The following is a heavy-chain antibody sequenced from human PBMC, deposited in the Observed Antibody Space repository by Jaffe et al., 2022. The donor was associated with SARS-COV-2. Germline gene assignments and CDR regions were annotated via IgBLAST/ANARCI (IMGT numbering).Heavy chain of an antibody. CDR1: GGSISSYY. D-gene: IGHD5-18*01. CDR2: IYYSGST. CDR3: ARGEGTAMEQNYYYYGMDV. V-gene: IGHV4-59*01. Sequence: QVQLQESGPGLVKPSETLSLTCTVSGGSISSYYWSWIRQPPGKGLEWIGYIYYSGSTNYNPSLKSRVTISVDTSKNQFSLKLSSVTAADTAVYYCARGEGTAMEQNYYYYGMDVWGQGTTVTVSS. J-gene: IGHJ6*02.